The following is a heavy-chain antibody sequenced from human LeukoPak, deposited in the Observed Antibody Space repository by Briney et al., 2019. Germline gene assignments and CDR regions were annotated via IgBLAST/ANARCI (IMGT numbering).Heavy chain of an antibody. J-gene: IGHJ4*02. D-gene: IGHD6-19*01. CDR1: GFTFSSYW. Sequence: GGSLRLSCAASGFTFSSYWMSWVRQAPGKGLEWMANIKQDGSEKYYVDSVKGRFTISRDNAKNSLYLQMNSLRAEDTAVYYCARERWLDLGEFDYWGQGTLVTVSS. CDR3: ARERWLDLGEFDY. CDR2: IKQDGSEK. V-gene: IGHV3-7*03.